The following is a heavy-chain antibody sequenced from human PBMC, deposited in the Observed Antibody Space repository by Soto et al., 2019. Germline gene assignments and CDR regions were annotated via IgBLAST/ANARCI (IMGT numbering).Heavy chain of an antibody. J-gene: IGHJ6*02. CDR2: IYYSGST. CDR3: ARVPLRDYYYYGMDV. Sequence: SETLSLTCTVSGGSISSGGYYWSWIRQHPGKGLEWIGYIYYSGSTYYNPSLKSRVTISVDTSKNQFSLKLSSVTAADTAVYYCARVPLRDYYYYGMDVWGQGTTVTVSS. CDR1: GGSISSGGYY. V-gene: IGHV4-31*03. D-gene: IGHD5-12*01.